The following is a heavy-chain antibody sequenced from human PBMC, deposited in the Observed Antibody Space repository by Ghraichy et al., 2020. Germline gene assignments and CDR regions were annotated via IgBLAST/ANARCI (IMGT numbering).Heavy chain of an antibody. CDR2: ISSKSHYI. D-gene: IGHD3-22*01. J-gene: IGHJ4*02. V-gene: IGHV3-21*01. Sequence: GGSLRLSCAASGFSFSSYSMHWVRQAPGKGLEWVSSISSKSHYIYHTDSMKGRFTISRDNAKNSLYLQMNSLTAEDSAVYYCARERLYYYYGSGHYYFDCWGQGTLVTVSS. CDR1: GFSFSSYS. CDR3: ARERLYYYYGSGHYYFDC.